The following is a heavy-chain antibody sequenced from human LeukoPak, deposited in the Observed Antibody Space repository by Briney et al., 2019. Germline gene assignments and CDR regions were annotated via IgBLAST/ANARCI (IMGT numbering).Heavy chain of an antibody. CDR2: IYYSGST. Sequence: SETLSLTCTVSGYSISSGYYWGWIRQPPGKGLEWIGSIYYSGSTNYNPSLKSRVTISVDTSKNQFSLKLSSVTAADTAVYYCARGGYSSSWYLYYYYYMDVWGKGTTVTVSS. V-gene: IGHV4-38-2*02. D-gene: IGHD6-13*01. CDR1: GYSISSGYY. J-gene: IGHJ6*03. CDR3: ARGGYSSSWYLYYYYYMDV.